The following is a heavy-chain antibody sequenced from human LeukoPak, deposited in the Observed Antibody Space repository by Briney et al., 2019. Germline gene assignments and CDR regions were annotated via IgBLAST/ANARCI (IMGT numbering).Heavy chain of an antibody. J-gene: IGHJ4*02. D-gene: IGHD6-13*01. Sequence: ASVKVSCKASGYTFTSYGISWVRQAPGQGLEWMGWINPNSGGTNYAQKFQGRVTMTRDTSISTAYMELSRLRSDDTAVYYCARGEKRRIAAAEDYWGQGTLVTVSS. CDR1: GYTFTSYG. V-gene: IGHV1-2*02. CDR2: INPNSGGT. CDR3: ARGEKRRIAAAEDY.